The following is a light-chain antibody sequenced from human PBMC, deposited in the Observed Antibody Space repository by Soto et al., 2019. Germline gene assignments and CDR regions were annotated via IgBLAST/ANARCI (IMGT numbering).Light chain of an antibody. CDR2: GAS. Sequence: DIVLTQSPGTLSLSPGERATLSCTASQSLSRSYLAWYQQKPSQAPRLLIYGASTRATGIPDRFSGSGSGTEFTLAIRSLQSEDFAVYYCHQYDDWPRTFGQGTRVEIK. V-gene: IGKV3-15*01. J-gene: IGKJ1*01. CDR3: HQYDDWPRT. CDR1: QSLSRSY.